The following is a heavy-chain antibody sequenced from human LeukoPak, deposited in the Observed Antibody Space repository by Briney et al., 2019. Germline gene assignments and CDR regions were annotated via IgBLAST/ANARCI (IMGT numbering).Heavy chain of an antibody. V-gene: IGHV4-31*03. J-gene: IGHJ4*02. CDR2: INHSGST. Sequence: PSQTLSLTCTVSGGSISSGGYYWSWIRQPPGKGLEWIGEINHSGSTNYNPSLKSRVTISVDTSKNQFSLKLSSVTAADTAVYYCANIVVVTAIPWGQGTLATVSS. D-gene: IGHD2-21*02. CDR1: GGSISSGGYY. CDR3: ANIVVVTAIP.